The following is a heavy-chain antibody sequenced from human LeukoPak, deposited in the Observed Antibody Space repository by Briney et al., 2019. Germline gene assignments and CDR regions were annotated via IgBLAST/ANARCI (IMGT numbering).Heavy chain of an antibody. CDR3: AKDRNYDFWSGYPDDPSFDY. V-gene: IGHV3-23*01. CDR2: ISGSGGST. D-gene: IGHD3-3*01. J-gene: IGHJ4*02. Sequence: GGSLRLSCAASGFTFSSYAMSWVRQAPGKGLEWVSAISGSGGSTYYADSVKGRFTISRDNSKNTLYLQMNSLRAEDTAVYYCAKDRNYDFWSGYPDDPSFDYWGQGTLVTVSS. CDR1: GFTFSSYA.